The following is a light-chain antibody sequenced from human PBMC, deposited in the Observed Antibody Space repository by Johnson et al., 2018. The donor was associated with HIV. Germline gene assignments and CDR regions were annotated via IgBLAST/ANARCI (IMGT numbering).Light chain of an antibody. CDR2: DNN. CDR3: GTWDSSLSAYV. Sequence: QSVLTQPPSVSAAPGQKVTISCSGSSSNIGNNYVSWYQQLPGTAPKLLIYDNNKRPSGIPDRFSCSKSGTSTPLAITGLQTGDEAEYYGGTWDSSLSAYVFGTGTKVTVL. CDR1: SSNIGNNY. J-gene: IGLJ1*01. V-gene: IGLV1-51*01.